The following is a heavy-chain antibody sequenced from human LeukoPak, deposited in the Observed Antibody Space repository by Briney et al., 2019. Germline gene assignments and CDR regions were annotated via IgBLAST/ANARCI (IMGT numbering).Heavy chain of an antibody. Sequence: SETLSLTCTVSGGSISSGSYYWSWIRQPAGKGLEWIGRIYTSGSTNYNPSLKSRVTISVDTSKNQFSLELSSVTAADTAVYYCARTRTPYYDFWSGSQGDYYYMDVWGKGTTVTVSS. J-gene: IGHJ6*03. CDR2: IYTSGST. CDR3: ARTRTPYYDFWSGSQGDYYYMDV. D-gene: IGHD3-3*01. CDR1: GGSISSGSYY. V-gene: IGHV4-61*02.